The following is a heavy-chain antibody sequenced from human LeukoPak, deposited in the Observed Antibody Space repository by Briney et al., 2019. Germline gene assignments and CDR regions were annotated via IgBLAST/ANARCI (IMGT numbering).Heavy chain of an antibody. CDR2: IIPIFGTA. V-gene: IGHV1-69*01. D-gene: IGHD2-2*01. CDR1: GGTFSSYA. J-gene: IGHJ6*02. Sequence: GASVKVSCTASGGTFSSYAISWVRQAPGQGLEWMGGIIPIFGTANYAQKFQGRVTITADESTSTAYMELSSLRSEDTAVYYCARDARYCSSTSCYRGQYYYYGMDVWGQGTTVTVSS. CDR3: ARDARYCSSTSCYRGQYYYYGMDV.